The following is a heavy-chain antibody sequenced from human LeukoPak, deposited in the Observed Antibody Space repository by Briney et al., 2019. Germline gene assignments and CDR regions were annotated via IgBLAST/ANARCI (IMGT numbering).Heavy chain of an antibody. Sequence: GGSLRLSCAASGFSFADYGMSWVRQAPGKGLEWVSGINWNGGSTGYAGSVRGRFTISRGNAGNSLYLQMNSLRAEDTAVYYCARETRGTVGSYWGQGTLVTVSS. CDR2: INWNGGST. J-gene: IGHJ4*02. CDR3: ARETRGTVGSY. V-gene: IGHV3-20*04. CDR1: GFSFADYG. D-gene: IGHD1-26*01.